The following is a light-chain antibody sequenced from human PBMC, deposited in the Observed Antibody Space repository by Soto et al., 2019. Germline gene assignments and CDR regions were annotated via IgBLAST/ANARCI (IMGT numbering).Light chain of an antibody. CDR2: DAS. CDR3: HTYNSYSPHT. Sequence: DIQMTQSPSTLSASVGDRITITCRASQSVSRRLAWYQQKPGKAPKLLIYDASSLESGVPSRFSGRGSGTEFTLTISSLQPDDCATYYCHTYNSYSPHTFGQGTKLEI. V-gene: IGKV1-5*01. J-gene: IGKJ2*01. CDR1: QSVSRR.